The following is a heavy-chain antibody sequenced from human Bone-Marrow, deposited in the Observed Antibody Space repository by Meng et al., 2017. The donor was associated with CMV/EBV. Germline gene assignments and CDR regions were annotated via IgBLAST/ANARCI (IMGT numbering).Heavy chain of an antibody. CDR1: GYTFTSYG. CDR2: ISAYNGNT. D-gene: IGHD1-7*01. Sequence: ASVKVSCKASGYTFTSYGISWVRQAPGQGLEWMGWISAYNGNTNYAQKLQGRVTMTTDTSTSTAYMELRSLRSDDTAVYYCARDGGYWNYVLGNYYFDYWGQGTLVTVS. CDR3: ARDGGYWNYVLGNYYFDY. V-gene: IGHV1-18*01. J-gene: IGHJ4*02.